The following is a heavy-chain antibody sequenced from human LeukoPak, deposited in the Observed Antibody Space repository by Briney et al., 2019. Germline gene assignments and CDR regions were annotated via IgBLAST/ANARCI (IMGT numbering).Heavy chain of an antibody. J-gene: IGHJ6*02. Sequence: SETLSLTCAVYDGSFRGSYWSWIRQAPGKGLEWIGEINHSGSTNYNPCVKSRVTISVDTSKSLFSLKLSSVTAADTAVYYCARGYYGMDVWGQGTTVTVSS. CDR2: INHSGST. CDR3: ARGYYGMDV. CDR1: DGSFRGSY. V-gene: IGHV4-34*01.